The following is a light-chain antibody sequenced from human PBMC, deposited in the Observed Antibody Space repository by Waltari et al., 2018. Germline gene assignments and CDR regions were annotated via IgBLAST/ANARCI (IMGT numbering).Light chain of an antibody. J-gene: IGKJ1*01. CDR1: QSVSSSY. V-gene: IGKV3-20*01. CDR2: GAS. CDR3: QQYGSLSWT. Sequence: EIVLTQSPGTLSLSPGERATLSCRARQSVSSSYLAWYQQKPGQTPRLLIYGASSRATGIPDRFSGSGSGTDFTLTISRLEPEDFAVYYCQQYGSLSWTFGQGTKVEIK.